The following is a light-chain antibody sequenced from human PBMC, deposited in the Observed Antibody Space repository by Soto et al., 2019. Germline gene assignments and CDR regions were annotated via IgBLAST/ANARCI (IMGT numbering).Light chain of an antibody. CDR3: QQYGDSPGT. Sequence: EIVLTQSPGTLSLSPGERATLSCRASQSVRSNYLAWYQQKPGQAPSLLIYGTSGRTGGTPDRFTGSGSGTDFTLTIRRLEPEDFAVYFCQQYGDSPGTFGQGPKLEIK. CDR1: QSVRSNY. J-gene: IGKJ2*01. CDR2: GTS. V-gene: IGKV3-20*01.